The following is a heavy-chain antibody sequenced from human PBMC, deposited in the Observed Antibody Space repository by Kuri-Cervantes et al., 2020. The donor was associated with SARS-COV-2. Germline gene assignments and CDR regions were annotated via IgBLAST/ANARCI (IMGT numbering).Heavy chain of an antibody. CDR1: GGSISSYY. Sequence: GSLSLTCTVSGGSISSYYWSWIRQPPGKGLEWIGSIYYSGSTNYNPSLKSRVTISVDTSKNQFSLKLSSVTAADTAVYYCARAPQYSSRFDYWGQGTLVTVSS. CDR2: IYYSGST. J-gene: IGHJ4*02. V-gene: IGHV4-59*01. CDR3: ARAPQYSSRFDY. D-gene: IGHD6-13*01.